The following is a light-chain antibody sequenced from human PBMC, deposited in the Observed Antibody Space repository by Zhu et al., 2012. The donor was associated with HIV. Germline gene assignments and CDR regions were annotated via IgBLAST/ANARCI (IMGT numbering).Light chain of an antibody. J-gene: IGKJ5*01. CDR1: QTVSSN. CDR3: QQYNNWPPIT. CDR2: GAS. Sequence: EIVLTQSPATLSLSPGERATLPCRASQTVSSNLAWYQQKPGQAPRLLIYGASIRATGIPARFSGSGSGTDFTLTISSMQSEDFAVYYCQQYNNWPPITFGQGTRLEIK. V-gene: IGKV3-15*01.